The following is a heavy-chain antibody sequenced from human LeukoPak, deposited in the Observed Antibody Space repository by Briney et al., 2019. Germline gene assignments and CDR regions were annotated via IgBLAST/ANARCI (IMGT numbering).Heavy chain of an antibody. J-gene: IGHJ4*02. Sequence: GGSLRLSCAASGFTFSNSAMSWVRQAPGKGLEWISIISGSGDSTVYADSVKGRFTISRDNSENTLYLQMNSLRAEDTALYYCAKDPLPTASHVYFESWGQGTLVTVSS. CDR3: AKDPLPTASHVYFES. D-gene: IGHD5-18*01. V-gene: IGHV3-23*01. CDR2: ISGSGDST. CDR1: GFTFSNSA.